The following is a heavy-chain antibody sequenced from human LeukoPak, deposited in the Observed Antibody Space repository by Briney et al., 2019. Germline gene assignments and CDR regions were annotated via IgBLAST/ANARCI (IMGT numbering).Heavy chain of an antibody. J-gene: IGHJ3*02. Sequence: GGSLRLSCAASGFTFSSYEMNWVRQAPGKGLEWVSYISSSGSTIYYADFVKDRFTISRDNAKNSLYLQMNSLRAEDTAVYYCARRGNSRGAFDIWGQGTMVTVSS. CDR3: ARRGNSRGAFDI. CDR2: ISSSGSTI. D-gene: IGHD4-23*01. V-gene: IGHV3-48*03. CDR1: GFTFSSYE.